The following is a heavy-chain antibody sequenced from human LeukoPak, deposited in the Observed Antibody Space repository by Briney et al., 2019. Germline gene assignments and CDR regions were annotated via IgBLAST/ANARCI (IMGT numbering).Heavy chain of an antibody. Sequence: GGSLRLSCAASGFTFDDYAMHWARHAPGKGLEWVSLISGDGGSTYYADSVKGRFTISRDNSKNSLYLQMNSLRTEDTALYYCARGSVDCSGGSCYYYYYYMDVWGKGTTVTVSS. CDR2: ISGDGGST. CDR3: ARGSVDCSGGSCYYYYYYMDV. J-gene: IGHJ6*03. D-gene: IGHD2-15*01. CDR1: GFTFDDYA. V-gene: IGHV3-43*02.